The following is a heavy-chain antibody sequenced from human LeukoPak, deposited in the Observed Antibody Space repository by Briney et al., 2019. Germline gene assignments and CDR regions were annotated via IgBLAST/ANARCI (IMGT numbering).Heavy chain of an antibody. CDR1: GGTFSSYA. Sequence: ASVKVSCKASGGTFSSYAISWVRQAPGQGLEWMGWISAYNGNTNYAQKLQGRVTMTTDTSTSTAYMELGSLRSDDTAVYYCARDARVDYYDKVWFDPWGQGTLVTVSS. J-gene: IGHJ5*02. CDR3: ARDARVDYYDKVWFDP. CDR2: ISAYNGNT. V-gene: IGHV1-18*01. D-gene: IGHD3-22*01.